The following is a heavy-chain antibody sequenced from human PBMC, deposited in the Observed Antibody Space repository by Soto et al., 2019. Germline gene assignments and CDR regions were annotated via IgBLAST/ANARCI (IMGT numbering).Heavy chain of an antibody. V-gene: IGHV4-31*03. CDR3: ARGVNNWNYVSYFDY. J-gene: IGHJ4*02. D-gene: IGHD1-7*01. CDR2: IYYSGST. CDR1: GGSISSGGYY. Sequence: PSETLSLTCTVSGGSISSGGYYWSWIRQHPGKGLEWIGYIYYSGSTYYNPSLKSRVTISVDTSKNQFSLKLSSVTAADTAVYYCARGVNNWNYVSYFDYWGQGTLVTVSS.